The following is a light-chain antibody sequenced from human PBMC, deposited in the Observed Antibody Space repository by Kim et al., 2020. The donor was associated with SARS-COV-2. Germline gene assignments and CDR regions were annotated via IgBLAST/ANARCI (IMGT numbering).Light chain of an antibody. CDR2: DVS. Sequence: QSVTISCTGTSSDVGGYNYVSWYQQHPGKAPKLMIYDVSKRPSGVPDRFSGSKSGNTASLTISGLQAEDEADYYCCSYAGSYTIGVFGGGTQLTVL. J-gene: IGLJ3*02. CDR1: SSDVGGYNY. V-gene: IGLV2-11*01. CDR3: CSYAGSYTIGV.